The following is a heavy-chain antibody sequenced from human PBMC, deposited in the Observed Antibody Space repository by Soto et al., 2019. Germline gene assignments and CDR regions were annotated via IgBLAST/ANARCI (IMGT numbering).Heavy chain of an antibody. CDR3: ARDRALLVGARRNPYYYYGMDV. CDR1: GFTFSSYA. Sequence: LRLSCAASGFTFSSYAMHWVRQAPGKGLEWVAVISYDGSNKYYADSVKGRFTISRDNSKNTLYLQMNSLRAEDTAVYYCARDRALLVGARRNPYYYYGMDVWGQGTTVTVSS. D-gene: IGHD1-26*01. CDR2: ISYDGSNK. J-gene: IGHJ6*02. V-gene: IGHV3-30-3*01.